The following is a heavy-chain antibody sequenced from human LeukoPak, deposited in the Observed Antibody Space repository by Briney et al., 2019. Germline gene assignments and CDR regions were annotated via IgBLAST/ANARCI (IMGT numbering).Heavy chain of an antibody. CDR2: IYYSGST. V-gene: IGHV4-59*08. CDR3: ASITMVRGVKGDYYYYGMDV. D-gene: IGHD3-10*01. J-gene: IGHJ6*02. Sequence: SETLSLTCTVSGGSISSYYWSWIRQPPGKGLEWIGYIYYSGSTNYNPSLKSRVTISVDTSKNQFSLKLSSVTAADTAVYYCASITMVRGVKGDYYYYGMDVWGQGTTVTVSS. CDR1: GGSISSYY.